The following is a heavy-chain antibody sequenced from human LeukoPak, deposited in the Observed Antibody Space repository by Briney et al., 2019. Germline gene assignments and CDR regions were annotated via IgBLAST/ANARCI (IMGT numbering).Heavy chain of an antibody. CDR2: ICSSGCTI. J-gene: IGHJ6*03. CDR1: GLTFRVYY. CDR3: ARAGVPAAIYGYYYYYMDV. Sequence: GGPLSLSCAASGLTFRVYYMSWLRHAPGEGLEWASYICSSGCTIHHAHSVKGRFPIHRDNAKNTLYLQVNSLTAEDTAVFYWARAGVPAAIYGYYYYYMDVWGKGTTVTVSS. V-gene: IGHV3-11*04. D-gene: IGHD2-2*01.